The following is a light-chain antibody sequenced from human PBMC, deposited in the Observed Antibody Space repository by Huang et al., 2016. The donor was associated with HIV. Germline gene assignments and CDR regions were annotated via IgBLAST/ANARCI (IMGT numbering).Light chain of an antibody. CDR1: QSLLYSLNGKNY. CDR3: LQYYKIPLT. J-gene: IGKJ4*01. CDR2: WAT. V-gene: IGKV4-1*01. Sequence: DVVLTQSPEFLSVSPGERATINCKSTQSLLYSLNGKNYLAWLQQKPGRPPTLLIDWATKRESGVTDRLTGSGSGTDVTITINNVQAEDVAQDYWLQYYKIPLTFGQGTEVEIK.